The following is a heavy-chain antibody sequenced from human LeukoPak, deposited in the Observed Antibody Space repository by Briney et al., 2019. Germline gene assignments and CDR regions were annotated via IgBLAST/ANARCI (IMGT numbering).Heavy chain of an antibody. Sequence: GGSLRLSCAASGFTFSSYGMHWVRQAPGKGLEWVANIKQDGSEKYYVESVKGRFTISRDNSKNTLYLQMNSLRAEDTAVYYCAKDLSGSYNLPVPDAFDIWGQGTMVTVSS. V-gene: IGHV3-7*03. D-gene: IGHD1-26*01. J-gene: IGHJ3*02. CDR2: IKQDGSEK. CDR3: AKDLSGSYNLPVPDAFDI. CDR1: GFTFSSYG.